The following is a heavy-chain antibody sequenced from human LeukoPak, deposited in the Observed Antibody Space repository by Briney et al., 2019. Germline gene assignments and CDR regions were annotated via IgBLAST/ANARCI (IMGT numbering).Heavy chain of an antibody. D-gene: IGHD2-2*02. CDR1: GYTFTSYD. V-gene: IGHV1-8*01. Sequence: ASVKVSCKASGYTFTSYDINWVRQATGQGLEWMGWMNPNSGNTGYAQKFQGRVTMTRNTSISTAYMELSSLRSEDTAVYYCAREWRYCSSTSCYRVPGGYYGMDVWGQGITVTVSS. J-gene: IGHJ6*02. CDR2: MNPNSGNT. CDR3: AREWRYCSSTSCYRVPGGYYGMDV.